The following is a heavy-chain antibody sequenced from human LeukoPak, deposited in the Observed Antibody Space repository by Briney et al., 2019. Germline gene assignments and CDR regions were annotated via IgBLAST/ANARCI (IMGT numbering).Heavy chain of an antibody. CDR3: ARQHPPQFTAHEAFDL. D-gene: IGHD5-18*01. V-gene: IGHV3-48*03. CDR2: ISSSGSTI. CDR1: GFTFSSYE. J-gene: IGHJ3*01. Sequence: GGSLRLSCAASGFTFSSYEMSWVRQAPGKGLEWVSYISSSGSTIFYADSVKGRFTISRDNAKNSLYLQMNAFGAETTVLYFCARQHPPQFTAHEAFDLWGHGTMVTVSS.